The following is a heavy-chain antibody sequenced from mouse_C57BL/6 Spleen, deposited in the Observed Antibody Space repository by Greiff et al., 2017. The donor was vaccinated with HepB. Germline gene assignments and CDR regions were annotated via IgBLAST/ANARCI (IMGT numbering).Heavy chain of an antibody. CDR3: AREGEYYATDY. V-gene: IGHV1-72*01. Sequence: QVQLQQPGAELKPGASVKLSCKASGYTFTSYWMHWVKQRPGRGLEWIGRIDPNSGGTKYNVKFKSKATLTVDKPSSTAYMQLSSLTSEDSAVYYCAREGEYYATDYWGQGTSVTVSS. J-gene: IGHJ4*01. CDR2: IDPNSGGT. CDR1: GYTFTSYW.